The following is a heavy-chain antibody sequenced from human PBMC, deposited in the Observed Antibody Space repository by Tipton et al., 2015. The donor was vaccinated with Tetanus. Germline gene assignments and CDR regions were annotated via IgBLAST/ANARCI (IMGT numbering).Heavy chain of an antibody. V-gene: IGHV1-2*02. CDR1: GYTFTGYY. J-gene: IGHJ6*02. CDR2: IDPNSGGT. D-gene: IGHD3/OR15-3a*01. Sequence: QLVQSGAEVKKPGASAKVSCKASGYTFTGYYMYWVRQAPGQALECMGWIDPNSGGTVYAQKFQCRVTMTRDTSISTAYMERRSLRSDVTAVYYCARERVDFICYGMDVWGPGTTVTVS. CDR3: ARERVDFICYGMDV.